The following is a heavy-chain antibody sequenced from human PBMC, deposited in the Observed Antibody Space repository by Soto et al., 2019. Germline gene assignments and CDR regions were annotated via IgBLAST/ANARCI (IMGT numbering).Heavy chain of an antibody. Sequence: SETLSLTCTVSGGSISSYYWSWIRQPPWKGLEWTGYIYYSGSTNYNPSLKSRVTISVDTSKNQFSLKLSSVTAADTAVYYCARAKYYGSGSYLNWFDPWGQGTLVTVPQ. CDR3: ARAKYYGSGSYLNWFDP. CDR2: IYYSGST. J-gene: IGHJ5*02. CDR1: GGSISSYY. D-gene: IGHD3-10*01. V-gene: IGHV4-59*01.